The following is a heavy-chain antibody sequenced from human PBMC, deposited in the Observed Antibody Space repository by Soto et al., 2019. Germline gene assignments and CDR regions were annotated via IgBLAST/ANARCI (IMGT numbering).Heavy chain of an antibody. CDR1: GFNFRSFW. CDR3: ARSDNKYWVGGRCYPYHYDY. V-gene: IGHV3-7*01. J-gene: IGHJ4*01. CDR2: IKQDGSET. D-gene: IGHD2-8*02. Sequence: GSLRLSCAASGFNFRSFWMSWVRQAPGKGLEWVANIKQDGSETSYVDSVKGRFTIARDNAEDSLYLQMNSLRADDTAIYYCARSDNKYWVGGRCYPYHYDYWG.